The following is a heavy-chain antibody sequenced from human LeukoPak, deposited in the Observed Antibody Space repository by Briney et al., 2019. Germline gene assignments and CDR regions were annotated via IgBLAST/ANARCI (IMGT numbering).Heavy chain of an antibody. CDR2: INHSGST. CDR1: GGSFSGYY. J-gene: IGHJ4*02. D-gene: IGHD6-13*01. Sequence: SETLSLTCAVYGGSFSGYYWSWIRQPPGKGLEWIGEINHSGSTNCNPSLKSRVTISVDTSKNQFSLKLSSVTAADTAVYYCAREGSRWYYFDYWGQGTLVTVSS. V-gene: IGHV4-34*01. CDR3: AREGSRWYYFDY.